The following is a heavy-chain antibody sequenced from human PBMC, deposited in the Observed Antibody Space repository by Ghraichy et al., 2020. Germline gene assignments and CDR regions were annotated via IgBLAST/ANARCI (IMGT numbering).Heavy chain of an antibody. J-gene: IGHJ4*02. CDR3: ARGIGKGIAARPLWGY. D-gene: IGHD6-6*01. V-gene: IGHV4-34*01. CDR1: GGSFSGYY. CDR2: INHSGST. Sequence: SETLSLTCAVYGGSFSGYYWSWIRQPPGKGLEWIGEINHSGSTNYNPSLKSRVTISVDTSKNQFSLKLSSVTAADTAVYYCARGIGKGIAARPLWGYWGQGTLVTVSS.